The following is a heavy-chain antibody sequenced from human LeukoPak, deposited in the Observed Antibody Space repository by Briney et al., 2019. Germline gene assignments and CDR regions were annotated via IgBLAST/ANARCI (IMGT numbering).Heavy chain of an antibody. Sequence: GGSLRLSCAASGFTFSSYAMSWLRRAPGKGLEWVSGITISGGSESYADSVKGRFTISRDNPGNTLFMQMNSLTAEDTAFYYCAFMHPWDDGRCYSVQWGQGTLVAVSS. CDR1: GFTFSSYA. J-gene: IGHJ4*02. D-gene: IGHD3-22*01. CDR3: AFMHPWDDGRCYSVQ. V-gene: IGHV3-23*01. CDR2: ITISGGSE.